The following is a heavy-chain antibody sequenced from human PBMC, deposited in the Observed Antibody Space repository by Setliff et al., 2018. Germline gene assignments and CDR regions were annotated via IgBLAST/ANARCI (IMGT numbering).Heavy chain of an antibody. CDR1: GGSFSGYY. D-gene: IGHD3-3*01. Sequence: SETLSLTCAVYGGSFSGYYWSWIRQPPGKGLEWIGEINHSGSTNYNPSLKRRVTISVDTSKNQFSLKLSSVTAADTAVYYCAREPWDYNFWSGYTRDYFDYWGQGTQVTVSS. CDR3: AREPWDYNFWSGYTRDYFDY. J-gene: IGHJ4*02. CDR2: INHSGST. V-gene: IGHV4-34*01.